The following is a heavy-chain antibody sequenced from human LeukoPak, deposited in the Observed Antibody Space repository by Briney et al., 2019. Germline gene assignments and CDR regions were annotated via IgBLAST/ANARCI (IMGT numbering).Heavy chain of an antibody. CDR1: GFTFSSYG. CDR3: ARDFRNYYYHGMDV. Sequence: PGRSLRLSCAASGFTFSSYGMHWVRQAPGKGLEWVAVIWYDGSNKYYADSVKGRFTISRDDSKNTLYLQMNSLRAEDTAVYYCARDFRNYYYHGMDVWGKGTTVTVSS. V-gene: IGHV3-33*01. J-gene: IGHJ6*04. CDR2: IWYDGSNK.